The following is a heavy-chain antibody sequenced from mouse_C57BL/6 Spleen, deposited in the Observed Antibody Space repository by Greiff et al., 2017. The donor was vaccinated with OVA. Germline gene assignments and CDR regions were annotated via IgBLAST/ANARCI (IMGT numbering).Heavy chain of an antibody. D-gene: IGHD2-4*01. J-gene: IGHJ3*01. Sequence: EVKVVESGGGLVKPGGSLKLSCAASGFTFSDYGMHWVRQAPEKGLEWVAYISSGSSTIYYADTVKGRFTISRDNAKNTLFLQMTSLRSEDTAMYYCARGIYYDYAWFAYWGQGTLVTVSA. CDR3: ARGIYYDYAWFAY. V-gene: IGHV5-17*01. CDR1: GFTFSDYG. CDR2: ISSGSSTI.